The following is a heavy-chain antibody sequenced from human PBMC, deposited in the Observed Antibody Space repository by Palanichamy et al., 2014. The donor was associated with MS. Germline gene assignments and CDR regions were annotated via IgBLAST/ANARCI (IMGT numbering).Heavy chain of an antibody. CDR1: GYSFTSYW. CDR3: ARQEEGTAAPSFPFDY. CDR2: IYPGNSDA. Sequence: EVQLVQSGAEVKKSGESLKISCKGSGYSFTSYWIGWVRQMPGKGLEWMGIIYPGNSDARYSPSFQGQVTLSADKPISTAYLQWSSLKASDTAMYFCARQEEGTAAPSFPFDYWGQGTLVTVSS. D-gene: IGHD6-13*01. V-gene: IGHV5-51*01. J-gene: IGHJ4*02.